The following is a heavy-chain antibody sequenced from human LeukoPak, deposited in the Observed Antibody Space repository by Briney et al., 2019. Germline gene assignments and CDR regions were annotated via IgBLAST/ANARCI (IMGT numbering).Heavy chain of an antibody. CDR2: ISSSSSYI. V-gene: IGHV3-21*01. CDR3: ARDGLYSGSASSDLDY. D-gene: IGHD3-10*01. J-gene: IGHJ4*02. CDR1: GFTFSIYS. Sequence: PGGSLRLSCAASGFTFSIYSMNWVRQAPGKGLEWVSSISSSSSYIYYADSVKGRFTISRDNAKNSLHLQMNSLRAEDTALYFCARDGLYSGSASSDLDYWGQGTLVTVSS.